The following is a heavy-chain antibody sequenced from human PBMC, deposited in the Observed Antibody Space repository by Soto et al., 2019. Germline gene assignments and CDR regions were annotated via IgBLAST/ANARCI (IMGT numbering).Heavy chain of an antibody. CDR1: ESTFSSYG. J-gene: IGHJ6*02. V-gene: IGHV3-30*03. CDR3: ARSALVLVYYYYGLDV. D-gene: IGHD5-18*01. Sequence: PGGSLRLSCAASESTFSSYGIHWVRQSPGNGLEWVAAISYDGSEKYYADSVKGRFSISRDNSKNTVDLQMNSLRPEDTAVYYCARSALVLVYYYYGLDVWGQGTAVTVSS. CDR2: ISYDGSEK.